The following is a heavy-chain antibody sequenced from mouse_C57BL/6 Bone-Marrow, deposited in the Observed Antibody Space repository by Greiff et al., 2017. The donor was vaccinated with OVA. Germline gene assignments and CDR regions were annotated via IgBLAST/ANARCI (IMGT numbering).Heavy chain of an antibody. CDR2: IYPGSGST. CDR1: GYTFTSYC. D-gene: IGHD2-3*01. Sequence: VQLQQPGAELVKPGASVNMSCKASGYTFTSYCITWVKQSPGQGLEWIGDIYPGSGSTNYNENFKRKATLTVDTSSRTAYMQLSSLTSEDSAVYYCARRRWLLRDYAMDYWGQGTSVTVSS. CDR3: ARRRWLLRDYAMDY. J-gene: IGHJ4*01. V-gene: IGHV1-55*01.